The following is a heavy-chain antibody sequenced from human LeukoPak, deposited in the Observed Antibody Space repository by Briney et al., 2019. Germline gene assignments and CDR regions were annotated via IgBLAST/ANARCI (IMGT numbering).Heavy chain of an antibody. D-gene: IGHD3-16*02. CDR2: ISAYNGNT. V-gene: IGHV1-18*01. CDR3: ARKINDYVWGSYRYTNHYGMDV. J-gene: IGHJ6*02. Sequence: GASVTVSCKASGYTFTSYGISGVRQAPGQGLEGMGWISAYNGNTNYAQKLQGRVTMTTDTSTSTAYMELRSLRSDDTAVCYCARKINDYVWGSYRYTNHYGMDVWGQGTTVTVSS. CDR1: GYTFTSYG.